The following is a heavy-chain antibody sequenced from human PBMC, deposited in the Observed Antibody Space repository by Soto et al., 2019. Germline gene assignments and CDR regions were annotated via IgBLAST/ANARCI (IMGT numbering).Heavy chain of an antibody. V-gene: IGHV4-59*08. CDR2: IYPSGST. CDR3: ARQIGYYPGYYFDY. D-gene: IGHD1-26*01. J-gene: IGHJ4*02. CDR1: GASVSSYY. Sequence: QVRLQESGPGLVKPSETLSLTCTVSGASVSSYYWSWIRQPPGKGPEVIAYIYPSGSTNLNLSLKSRATISLDTSLNQVSLQLSSVTAADTAVYYCARQIGYYPGYYFDYWGQGTLVTVSS.